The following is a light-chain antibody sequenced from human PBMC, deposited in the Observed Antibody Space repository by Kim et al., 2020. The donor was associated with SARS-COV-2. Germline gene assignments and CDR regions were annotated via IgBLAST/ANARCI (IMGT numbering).Light chain of an antibody. Sequence: SYELTQPPSVSVSPGQTARITCSGDALPKQYAYWYQPKPGQAPVLVIYKDSERPSGIPERFSGSSSGTTVPLPISGVPAADEADYYCQSSDRSRTSWVF. CDR3: QSSDRSRTSWV. CDR2: KDS. CDR1: ALPKQY. V-gene: IGLV3-25*03. J-gene: IGLJ3*02.